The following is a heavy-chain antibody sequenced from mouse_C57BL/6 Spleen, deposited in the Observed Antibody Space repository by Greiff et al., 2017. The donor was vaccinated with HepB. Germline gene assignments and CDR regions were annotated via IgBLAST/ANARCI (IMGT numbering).Heavy chain of an antibody. J-gene: IGHJ4*01. CDR3: ARWGHRRAMDY. V-gene: IGHV1-26*01. CDR1: GYTFTDYY. D-gene: IGHD6-1*01. CDR2: INPNNGGT. Sequence: EVQLQQSGPELVKPGASVKISCKASGYTFTDYYMNWVKQSHGKSLEWIGDINPNNGGTSYNQKFKGKATLTVDKSSSTAYMELRSLTSEDSAVYYCARWGHRRAMDYWGQGTSVTVSS.